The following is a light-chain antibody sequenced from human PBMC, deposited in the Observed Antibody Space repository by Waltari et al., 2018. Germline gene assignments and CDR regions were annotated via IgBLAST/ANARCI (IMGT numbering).Light chain of an antibody. CDR2: DNY. CDR1: SSNIGNYL. Sequence: QSVLTQPPSVSAPPGQKVTISCSGSSSNIGNYLVSWYHQLPGATPKLLIYDNYKRPPGIPDRFSASKSGTSATLDITGLQIGDEADYYCATWDNSLTAVVFGGGTKLTVL. J-gene: IGLJ2*01. V-gene: IGLV1-51*01. CDR3: ATWDNSLTAVV.